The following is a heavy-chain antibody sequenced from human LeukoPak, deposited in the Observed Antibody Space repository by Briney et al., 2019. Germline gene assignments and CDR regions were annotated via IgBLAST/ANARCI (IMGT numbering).Heavy chain of an antibody. CDR3: AREFDYVWGSYRYIDY. Sequence: GSLRLSCAASGFTFSSYAMSWIRQPPGKGLEWIGEINHSGSTNYNPSLKSRVTISVDTSKNQFSLKLSSVTAADTAVYYCAREFDYVWGSYRYIDYWGQGTLVTVSS. V-gene: IGHV4-34*01. J-gene: IGHJ4*02. CDR1: GFTFSSYA. CDR2: INHSGST. D-gene: IGHD3-16*02.